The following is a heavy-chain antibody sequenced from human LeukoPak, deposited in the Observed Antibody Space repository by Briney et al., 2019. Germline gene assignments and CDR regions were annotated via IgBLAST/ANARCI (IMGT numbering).Heavy chain of an antibody. V-gene: IGHV3-30-3*01. CDR3: AKGMSWFDP. CDR2: ISYDGSNK. J-gene: IGHJ5*02. CDR1: GFTFSSYA. Sequence: GRSLRLSCAASGFTFSSYAMHWVRQAPGKGLEWVAVISYDGSNKYYADSVKGRFTISRDNSENTVYLQMNSLRAEDTAVYYCAKGMSWFDPWGQGTLVTVSS.